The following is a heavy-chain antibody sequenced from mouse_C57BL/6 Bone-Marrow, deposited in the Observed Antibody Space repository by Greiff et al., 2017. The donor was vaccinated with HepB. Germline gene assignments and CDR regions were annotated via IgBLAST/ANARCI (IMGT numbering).Heavy chain of an antibody. Sequence: EVMLVESGGGLVKPGGSLKLSCAASGFTFSSYAMSWVRQTPEKRLEWVATISDGGSYTYYPDNVKGRFTISRDNAKNNLYLQMRHLKSEDTAMYYCARAPSGTRGFAYWGQGTLVTVSA. CDR3: ARAPSGTRGFAY. J-gene: IGHJ3*01. D-gene: IGHD4-1*01. CDR1: GFTFSSYA. CDR2: ISDGGSYT. V-gene: IGHV5-4*03.